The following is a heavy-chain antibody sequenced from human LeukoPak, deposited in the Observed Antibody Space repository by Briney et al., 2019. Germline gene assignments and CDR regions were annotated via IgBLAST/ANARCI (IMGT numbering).Heavy chain of an antibody. CDR3: ARHIGYYDSSGYHGCFDF. CDR1: GGSIDPYY. CDR2: IHYTGSP. D-gene: IGHD3-22*01. Sequence: SETLSLICTVSGGSIDPYYWSWIRQPPGGGLEWIGDIHYTGSPNYNPSLKSRVTISLDRSKNRFSLRLSSVTAADTAVYYCARHIGYYDSSGYHGCFDFWGQGTLVPVSS. J-gene: IGHJ4*02. V-gene: IGHV4-59*08.